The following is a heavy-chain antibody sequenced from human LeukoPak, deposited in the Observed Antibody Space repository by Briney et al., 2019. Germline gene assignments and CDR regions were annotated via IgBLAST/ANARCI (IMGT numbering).Heavy chain of an antibody. CDR2: IIPIFGTA. V-gene: IGHV1-69*01. CDR1: GGTFSSYA. D-gene: IGHD6-13*01. CDR3: ARGYSSSWSMFDP. Sequence: SMKVSCKASGGTFSSYAISWVRQAPGQGLEWMGGIIPIFGTANYAQKFQGRVTITADESTSTAYMELSSLRSEDTAVYYCARGYSSSWSMFDPWGQGTLVTVSS. J-gene: IGHJ5*02.